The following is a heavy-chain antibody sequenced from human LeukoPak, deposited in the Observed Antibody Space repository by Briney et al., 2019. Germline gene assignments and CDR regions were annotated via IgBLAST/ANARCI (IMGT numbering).Heavy chain of an antibody. CDR2: IYYSGST. CDR3: ARIKVPAAVDP. J-gene: IGHJ5*02. Sequence: SETLSLTCTVSGGSISSYYWSWIRRPPGKGLEWIGYIYYSGSTNYNPSLKSRVTISVDTSKNQFSLKLSSVTAADTAVYYCARIKVPAAVDPWGQGTLVTVSS. V-gene: IGHV4-59*01. CDR1: GGSISSYY. D-gene: IGHD2-2*01.